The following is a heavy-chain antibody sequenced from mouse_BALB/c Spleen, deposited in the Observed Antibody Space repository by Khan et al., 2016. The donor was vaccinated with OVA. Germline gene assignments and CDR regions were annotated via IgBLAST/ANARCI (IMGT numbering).Heavy chain of an antibody. J-gene: IGHJ4*01. D-gene: IGHD2-2*01. CDR2: INPDSSTI. CDR3: ARGLRRYYYAMDY. CDR1: GFDFSRYW. Sequence: EVKLLESGGGLVQPGGSLKLSCAASGFDFSRYWMSWVRQAPGKGLEWIGEINPDSSTINYTPSLKDKFIISRDNAKNTLYLQMSKVRSEDTALYYCARGLRRYYYAMDYWGQGTSVPVSS. V-gene: IGHV4-1*02.